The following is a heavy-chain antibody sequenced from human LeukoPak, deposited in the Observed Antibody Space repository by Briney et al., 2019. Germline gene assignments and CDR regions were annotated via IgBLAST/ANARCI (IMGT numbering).Heavy chain of an antibody. CDR1: GFTFSSYA. CDR3: AKGVTVTRVYNWFDP. J-gene: IGHJ5*02. V-gene: IGHV3-23*01. Sequence: PGGSLRLSCSASGFTFSSYAMSWVRQAPGKGLEWVSAISGSGGSTYYADSVKGRFTISRDNSKNTLYLQMNSLRAEDTAVYFCAKGVTVTRVYNWFDPWGQGTLVTVSS. CDR2: ISGSGGST. D-gene: IGHD4-17*01.